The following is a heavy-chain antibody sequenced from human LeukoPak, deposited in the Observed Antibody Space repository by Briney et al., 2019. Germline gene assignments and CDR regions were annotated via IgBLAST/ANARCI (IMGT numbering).Heavy chain of an antibody. Sequence: PSETLSLTCTVSGGSISSSSYYWGWIRQPPGKGLEWIGSIYYSGSTYYSPSLKSRVTISVDTSKNQFSLKLSSVTAADTAVYYCASQYYDFWSGYPDAFDIWGQGTMVTVSS. D-gene: IGHD3-3*01. CDR1: GGSISSSSYY. J-gene: IGHJ3*02. CDR3: ASQYYDFWSGYPDAFDI. V-gene: IGHV4-39*01. CDR2: IYYSGST.